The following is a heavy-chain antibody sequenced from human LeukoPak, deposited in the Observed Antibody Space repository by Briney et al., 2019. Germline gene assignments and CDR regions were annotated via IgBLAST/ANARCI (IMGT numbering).Heavy chain of an antibody. Sequence: GGSLRLSSAASGFTVSSNYMSWVRQAPGKGLEWVSVIYSGGSTYYADSVKGRFTISRDNSKNTLYLQMNSLRAEDTAVYYCARGLGIQTFDYWGQGTLVTVSS. J-gene: IGHJ4*02. V-gene: IGHV3-66*02. CDR2: IYSGGST. D-gene: IGHD5-18*01. CDR1: GFTVSSNY. CDR3: ARGLGIQTFDY.